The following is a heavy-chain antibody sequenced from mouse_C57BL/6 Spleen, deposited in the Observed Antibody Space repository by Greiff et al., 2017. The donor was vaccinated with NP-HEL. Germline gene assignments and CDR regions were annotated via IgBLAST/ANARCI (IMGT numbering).Heavy chain of an antibody. CDR1: GFNIKDDY. D-gene: IGHD2-5*01. Sequence: VQLKESGAELVRPWASVKLSCTASGFNIKDDYMHWVKQRPEQGLEWIGWIDPENGDTEYASKFQGKATITADTSSNTAYLQLSSLTSEDTAVYYCTTAYYSNYGYFDVWGTGTTVTVSS. CDR3: TTAYYSNYGYFDV. CDR2: IDPENGDT. V-gene: IGHV14-4*01. J-gene: IGHJ1*03.